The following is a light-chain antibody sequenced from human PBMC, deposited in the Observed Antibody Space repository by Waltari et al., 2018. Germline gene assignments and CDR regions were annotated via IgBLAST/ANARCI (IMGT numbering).Light chain of an antibody. J-gene: IGKJ4*01. V-gene: IGKV1-33*01. CDR3: QQYDSLPVT. CDR2: DAS. Sequence: DIHMTQSPSSLSASVGDRVTFTCQASQDINNYLNWYHQKPGKAPKFLIYDASKLETGVPSSFSGSGSGTTFTFTISYREPEDVGTYYCQQYDSLPVTFGGGTKVEI. CDR1: QDINNY.